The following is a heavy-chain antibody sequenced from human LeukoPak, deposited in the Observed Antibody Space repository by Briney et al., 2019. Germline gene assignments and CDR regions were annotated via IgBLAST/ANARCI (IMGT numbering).Heavy chain of an antibody. V-gene: IGHV1-18*01. CDR2: INAYNGNT. CDR1: GYTFTSYG. Sequence: ASVKVSCKDSGYTFTSYGISWLRQARGQGLDGMGWINAYNGNTNYAQKLQGSDTMTTDTSTSTSEMELRSLRSDDTAVYYCARSHYDILTGYSTEYYYYGMDVWGQGTTVTVSS. D-gene: IGHD3-9*01. J-gene: IGHJ6*02. CDR3: ARSHYDILTGYSTEYYYYGMDV.